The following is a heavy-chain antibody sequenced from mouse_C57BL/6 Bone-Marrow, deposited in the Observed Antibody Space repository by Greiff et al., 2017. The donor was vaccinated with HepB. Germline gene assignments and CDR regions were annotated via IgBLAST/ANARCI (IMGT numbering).Heavy chain of an antibody. CDR3: ARNYSNYFWYFDV. CDR2: INPNNGGT. V-gene: IGHV1-22*01. CDR1: GYTFTDYN. D-gene: IGHD2-5*01. Sequence: VHVKQSGPELVKPGASVKMSCKASGYTFTDYNMHWVKQSHGKSLEWIGYINPNNGGTSYNQKFKGKATLTVNKSSSTAYMELRTLTSEDSAVYYCARNYSNYFWYFDVWGTGTTVTVSS. J-gene: IGHJ1*03.